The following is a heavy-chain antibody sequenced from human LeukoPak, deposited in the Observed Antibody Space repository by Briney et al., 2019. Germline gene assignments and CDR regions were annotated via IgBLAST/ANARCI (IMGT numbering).Heavy chain of an antibody. CDR2: ISGSGGST. J-gene: IGHJ6*03. Sequence: PGGSLRLSCAASGFTFSSYAMSWVRQAPGKGLEWVSGISGSGGSTYYADSVKGRFTISRDNSKNTLYLEMNSLRAEDTAVFYCAKDGVILAPGIYWYMDVWGRGTTVTVSS. CDR3: AKDGVILAPGIYWYMDV. CDR1: GFTFSSYA. V-gene: IGHV3-23*01. D-gene: IGHD3-16*02.